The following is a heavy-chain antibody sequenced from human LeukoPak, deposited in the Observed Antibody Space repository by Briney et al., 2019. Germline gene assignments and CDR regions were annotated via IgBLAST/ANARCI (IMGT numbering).Heavy chain of an antibody. CDR1: GFTFSSYA. Sequence: GGSLRLSCAASGFTFSSYAMSWVRQAPGKGVEWVSSISGSGGSTYYADSVKGRFTISRDNSKNPLYLQMNSLRAEDTAVYYCAKGDSSGYYYRPGYYFDYWGQGTLVTVSS. CDR2: ISGSGGST. CDR3: AKGDSSGYYYRPGYYFDY. J-gene: IGHJ4*02. V-gene: IGHV3-23*01. D-gene: IGHD3-22*01.